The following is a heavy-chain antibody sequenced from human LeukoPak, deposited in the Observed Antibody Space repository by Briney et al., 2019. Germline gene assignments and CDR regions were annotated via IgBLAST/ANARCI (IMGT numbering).Heavy chain of an antibody. Sequence: ASVKVSCKASGYTFTSYGISWVRQAPGQGLEWMGWISAYNGNTNYAQKLQGRVTMTTDTSTSTAYMELRSLRSDDTAVYYCARVRRTTVTTKSYYNWFDPWGQGTLVTVSS. J-gene: IGHJ5*02. CDR2: ISAYNGNT. V-gene: IGHV1-18*01. D-gene: IGHD4-17*01. CDR3: ARVRRTTVTTKSYYNWFDP. CDR1: GYTFTSYG.